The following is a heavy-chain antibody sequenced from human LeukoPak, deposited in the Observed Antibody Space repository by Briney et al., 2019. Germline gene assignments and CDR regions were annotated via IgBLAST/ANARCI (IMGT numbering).Heavy chain of an antibody. CDR2: IYPGDSDT. D-gene: IGHD4-17*01. J-gene: IGHJ6*02. CDR3: ARSSTVTDYYYGMGV. Sequence: GESLKISCKGSGYSFTSYWIGWVRQMPGKGLEWMGIIYPGDSDTRYSPSFQGQVTISADKSISTAYPQWSSLKASDTAMYYCARSSTVTDYYYGMGVWGQGTTVTVSS. V-gene: IGHV5-51*01. CDR1: GYSFTSYW.